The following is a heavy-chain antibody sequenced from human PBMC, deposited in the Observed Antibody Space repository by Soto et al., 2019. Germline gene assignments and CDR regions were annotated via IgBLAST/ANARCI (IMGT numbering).Heavy chain of an antibody. D-gene: IGHD6-6*01. CDR3: ARVGGVAARTFDY. CDR1: GGSINDFY. Sequence: SETLSLTCTVSGGSINDFYWSWIRQPPGKGLEWIGYIYYSGSTDYNPSLRGRVTISVDTSKNQFSLKLRSVTAADTAVYYCARVGGVAARTFDYWGQGTLVTVSS. V-gene: IGHV4-59*01. J-gene: IGHJ4*02. CDR2: IYYSGST.